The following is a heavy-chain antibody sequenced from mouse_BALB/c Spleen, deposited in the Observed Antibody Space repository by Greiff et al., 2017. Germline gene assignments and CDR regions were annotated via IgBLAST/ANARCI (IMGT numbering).Heavy chain of an antibody. V-gene: IGHV1-20*02. CDR2: INPYNGDT. Sequence: EVQGVESGPELVKPGASVKISCKASGYSFTGYFMNWVMQSHGKSLEWIGRINPYNGDTFYNQKFKGKATLTVDKSSSTAHMELRSLASEDSAVYYCARVFGGYYNAMDYWGQGTSVTVSS. CDR3: ARVFGGYYNAMDY. J-gene: IGHJ4*01. CDR1: GYSFTGYF. D-gene: IGHD2-2*01.